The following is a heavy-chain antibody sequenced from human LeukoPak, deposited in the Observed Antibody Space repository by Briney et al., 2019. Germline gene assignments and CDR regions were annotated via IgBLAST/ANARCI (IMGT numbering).Heavy chain of an antibody. J-gene: IGHJ4*02. CDR2: FYYSGST. Sequence: SETLSLTCTVSGGSVSSGRYYWSWIRQPPGKGLEWIGYFYYSGSTNYNPSLKTRVTISVDTSKNQFSLKVSSVTAADTAVYYCARKRSGDQGYYFDYWGQGTLVTVSS. CDR1: GGSVSSGRYY. CDR3: ARKRSGDQGYYFDY. V-gene: IGHV4-61*01. D-gene: IGHD1-1*01.